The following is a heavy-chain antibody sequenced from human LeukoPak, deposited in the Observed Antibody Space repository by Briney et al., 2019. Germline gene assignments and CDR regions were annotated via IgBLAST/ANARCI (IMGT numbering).Heavy chain of an antibody. V-gene: IGHV3-7*01. J-gene: IGHJ6*03. D-gene: IGHD3-22*01. CDR2: IKQDGSEK. Sequence: GGSLRLSCAASGFTFSSYWMSWVRQAPGKGLEWVANIKQDGSEKYYVDPVKGRFTISRDNAKNSLYLQMNSLRAEDTAVYYCASEGGSGVNDYYDSSYYDYWYMDVWGKGTTVTVSS. CDR1: GFTFSSYW. CDR3: ASEGGSGVNDYYDSSYYDYWYMDV.